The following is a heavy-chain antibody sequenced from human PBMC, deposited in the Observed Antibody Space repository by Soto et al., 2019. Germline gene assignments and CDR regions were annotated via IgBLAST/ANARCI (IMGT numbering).Heavy chain of an antibody. CDR3: ANAGWFGELSYYFDY. V-gene: IGHV3-23*01. Sequence: GGSLRLSCAASGFTFSSYAMSWVRQAPGKGLEWVSAISGSGGSTYYADSVKGRFTISRDNSKNTLYLQMNSLRAEDTAVYYCANAGWFGELSYYFDYWGQGTLVTVSS. CDR1: GFTFSSYA. D-gene: IGHD3-10*01. J-gene: IGHJ4*02. CDR2: ISGSGGST.